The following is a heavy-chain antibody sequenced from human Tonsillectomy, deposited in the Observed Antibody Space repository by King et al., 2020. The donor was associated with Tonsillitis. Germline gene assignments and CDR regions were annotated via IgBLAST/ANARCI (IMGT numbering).Heavy chain of an antibody. J-gene: IGHJ4*02. CDR2: IKQDGSEI. CDR1: EFTFSHYW. Sequence: VQLVESGGGLVQPGGSLRLSCAASEFTFSHYWMNWVRQAPGKGLEWVAIIKQDGSEIYYMDSVKGRFTISRDNDKNSVYLQMNSLRAEDTSVYYCVIFWGPEIATLVNYWGQGTLVTVSS. V-gene: IGHV3-7*01. D-gene: IGHD5-24*01. CDR3: VIFWGPEIATLVNY.